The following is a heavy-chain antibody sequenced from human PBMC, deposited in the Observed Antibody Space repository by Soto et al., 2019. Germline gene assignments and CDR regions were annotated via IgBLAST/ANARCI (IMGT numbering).Heavy chain of an antibody. CDR2: ISAYNGNT. J-gene: IGHJ6*02. V-gene: IGHV1-18*01. CDR1: GYTFTSYG. D-gene: IGHD3-16*02. CDR3: ARNLIWGELSKWDV. Sequence: ASVRVSCKASGYTFTSYGISWVRQAPGQGLEWMGWISAYNGNTNYAQKLQGRVTMTTDTSTSTAYMELRSLRSDDTAVYYCARNLIWGELSKWDVWGQGTTVTVSS.